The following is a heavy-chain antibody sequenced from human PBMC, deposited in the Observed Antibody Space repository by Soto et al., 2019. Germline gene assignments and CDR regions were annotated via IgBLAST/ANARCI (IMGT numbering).Heavy chain of an antibody. CDR2: IYHSGST. CDR3: ARTTVTYRGFDY. V-gene: IGHV4-30-2*01. D-gene: IGHD4-17*01. J-gene: IGHJ4*02. CDR1: GGSISSGGYS. Sequence: QLQLQESGSGLVKPSQTLSLTCAVSGGSISSGGYSWSWIRQPPGKGLEWIGYIYHSGSTYYNPSLKSRVTIAVDRAKNQFSLKLSSVTAADTAVYYCARTTVTYRGFDYWGQGTLVTVSS.